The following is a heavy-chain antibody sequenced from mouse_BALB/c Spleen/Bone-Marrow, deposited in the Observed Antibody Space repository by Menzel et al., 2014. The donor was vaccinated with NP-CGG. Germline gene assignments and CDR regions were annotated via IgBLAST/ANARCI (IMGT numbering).Heavy chain of an antibody. Sequence: VKLQESGAELVRPGVSVKISCKGSGYTFXDYAMHWVKQSHAKSLEWIGVISTYYGDASYNQKFKGKATMTVDKSSSTAYMEPARLTSEDSAIYYCASRGGGSSWFAYWGQGTLVTVSA. CDR2: ISTYYGDA. J-gene: IGHJ3*01. V-gene: IGHV1S137*01. CDR3: ASRGGGSSWFAY. CDR1: GYTFXDYA.